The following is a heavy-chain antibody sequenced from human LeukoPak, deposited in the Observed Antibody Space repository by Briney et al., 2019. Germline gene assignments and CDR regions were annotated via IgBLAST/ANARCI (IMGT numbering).Heavy chain of an antibody. CDR2: IIPIFGTA. D-gene: IGHD2-15*01. J-gene: IGHJ3*02. CDR3: ASRASLDIVVVVAGAHNDAFDI. V-gene: IGHV1-69*13. Sequence: SVKVSCKASGGTFSSYAISWVRQAPGQGLEWMGGIIPIFGTANYAQKFQGRVTITADESKSTAYMELSSLRSEDTAVYYCASRASLDIVVVVAGAHNDAFDIWGQGTMVTVSS. CDR1: GGTFSSYA.